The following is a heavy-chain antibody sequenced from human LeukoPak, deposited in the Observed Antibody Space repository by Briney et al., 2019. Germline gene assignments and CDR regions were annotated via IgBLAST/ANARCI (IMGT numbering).Heavy chain of an antibody. V-gene: IGHV3-49*04. CDR2: IRSKTYGWTT. D-gene: IGHD1-26*01. CDR1: GFTFGDHA. CDR3: TRGLTVVGAKYYFDL. Sequence: AGGSLRLSCPASGFTFGDHAMSWVRQAPGKGLEWVGLIRSKTYGWTTEYAASVKGRFTISRDNSKSTAYLQMNSLRFEDTGVYYCTRGLTVVGAKYYFDLWGQGTLVTVSS. J-gene: IGHJ4*02.